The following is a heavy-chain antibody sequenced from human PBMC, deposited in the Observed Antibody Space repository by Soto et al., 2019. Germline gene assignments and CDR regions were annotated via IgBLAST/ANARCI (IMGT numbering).Heavy chain of an antibody. CDR2: IDPSDSYT. D-gene: IGHD2-2*01. CDR3: ARDGLIVVVPADIRFDP. CDR1: GYSFTSYW. J-gene: IGHJ5*02. Sequence: EVQLVQSGAEVKKPGESLRISCKGSGYSFTSYWISWVRQMPGKGLEWMGRIDPSDSYTNYSPSFQGHVTISADKSIRTAYLQWSSLKASDTAMYYCARDGLIVVVPADIRFDPWGQGTLVTVSS. V-gene: IGHV5-10-1*03.